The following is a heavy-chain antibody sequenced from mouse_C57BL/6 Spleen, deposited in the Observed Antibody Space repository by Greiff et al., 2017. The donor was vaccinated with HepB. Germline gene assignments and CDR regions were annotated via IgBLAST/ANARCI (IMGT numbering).Heavy chain of an antibody. CDR2: IYPRSGNT. J-gene: IGHJ4*01. Sequence: VQLQQSGAELARPGASVKLSCKASGYTFTSYGISWVKQRTGQGLEWIGEIYPRSGNTYYNEKFKGKATLTADKSSSTAYMELRSLTSEGSAVYFCARLDYSNYYAMDYWGQGTSVTVSS. CDR3: ARLDYSNYYAMDY. V-gene: IGHV1-81*01. D-gene: IGHD2-5*01. CDR1: GYTFTSYG.